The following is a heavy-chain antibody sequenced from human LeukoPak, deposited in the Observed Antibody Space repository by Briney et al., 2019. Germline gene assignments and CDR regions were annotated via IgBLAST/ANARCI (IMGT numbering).Heavy chain of an antibody. CDR2: INHSGST. V-gene: IGHV4-34*01. CDR3: ARVGAHDFWSGYYRSFDY. J-gene: IGHJ4*02. D-gene: IGHD3-3*01. Sequence: SETLSLTCAVYGGSFSGYYWSWIRQPPGKGLEWIGEINHSGSTNYNPSLKSRVTISVDTSKNQFSLKLSSVTAADTAVYYCARVGAHDFWSGYYRSFDYWGQGTLVTVSS. CDR1: GGSFSGYY.